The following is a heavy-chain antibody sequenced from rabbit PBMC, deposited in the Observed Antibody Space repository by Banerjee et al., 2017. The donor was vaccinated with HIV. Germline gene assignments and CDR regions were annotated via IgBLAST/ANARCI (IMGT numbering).Heavy chain of an antibody. Sequence: WAKGRFTISKTSSTTVTLQMTSLTAADTATYFCARADVAGYGVTNGFNLWGPGTLVTVS. CDR3: ARADVAGYGVTNGFNL. D-gene: IGHD6-1*01. J-gene: IGHJ4*01. V-gene: IGHV1S40*01.